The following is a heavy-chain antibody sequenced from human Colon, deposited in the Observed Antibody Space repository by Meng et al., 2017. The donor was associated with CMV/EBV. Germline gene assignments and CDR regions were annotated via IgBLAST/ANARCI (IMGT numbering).Heavy chain of an antibody. J-gene: IGHJ4*02. CDR2: SFPGDSDT. D-gene: IGHD3-10*01. CDR3: AREMIRGVVDS. Sequence: SCRTSGYGVTTYWCGWVRQMPGKGLEWMGISFPGDSDTRYNPSFEGQVTLSVDRSISTAYLQWSSLKASDTAIYYCAREMIRGVVDSWGQGTLVTVSS. V-gene: IGHV5-51*01. CDR1: GYGVTTYW.